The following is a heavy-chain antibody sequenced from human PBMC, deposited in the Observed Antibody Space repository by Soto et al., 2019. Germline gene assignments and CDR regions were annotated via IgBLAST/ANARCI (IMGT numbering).Heavy chain of an antibody. D-gene: IGHD1-1*01. V-gene: IGHV2-70*04. CDR3: AKTGTDGSWFAP. CDR1: GVSLRNSGMR. Sequence: SGPTLVNPTQTLTLTCTFSGVSLRNSGMRVSWIRRPPGKALEWLARIDWDDDTYYSTSLRTRLTISKDTPKNRVVLTMTNMDPADTATYYCAKTGTDGSWFAPWGQGTLVTVSS. J-gene: IGHJ5*02. CDR2: IDWDDDT.